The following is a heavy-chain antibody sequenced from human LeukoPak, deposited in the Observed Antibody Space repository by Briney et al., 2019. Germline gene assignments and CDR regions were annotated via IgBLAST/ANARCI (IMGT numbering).Heavy chain of an antibody. CDR1: GGSISSSSYY. V-gene: IGHV4-39*01. CDR2: IYYSGST. J-gene: IGHJ4*02. D-gene: IGHD4-17*01. Sequence: KASETLSLTCTVSGGSISSSSYYWGWIRQPPGKGLEWIGSIYYSGSTYYNPSLKSRVTISVDTSKNQFSLKLSSVTAADTAVYYCASSLYGDFDYWGQGTLVTVSS. CDR3: ASSLYGDFDY.